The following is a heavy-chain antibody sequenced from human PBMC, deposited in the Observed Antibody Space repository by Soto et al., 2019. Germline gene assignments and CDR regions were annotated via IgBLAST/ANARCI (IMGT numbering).Heavy chain of an antibody. CDR3: ARELANWGSLYWFDP. Sequence: ASVKVSCKASGGTFSGYAISWVRQAPGQGLEWMGGIIPIFGTANYAQKFQGRVTITADESTSTAYMELSSLRSEDTAVYYCARELANWGSLYWFDPWGQGTLVTVSS. CDR1: GGTFSGYA. V-gene: IGHV1-69*13. CDR2: IIPIFGTA. J-gene: IGHJ5*02. D-gene: IGHD7-27*01.